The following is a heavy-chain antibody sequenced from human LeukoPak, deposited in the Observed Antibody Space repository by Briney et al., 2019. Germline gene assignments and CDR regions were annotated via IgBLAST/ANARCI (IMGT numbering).Heavy chain of an antibody. CDR3: AREGGPYRPLDY. CDR2: VNLQGST. CDR1: GGSITSTNY. V-gene: IGHV4-4*02. Sequence: PSETLSLTCGVSGGSITSTNYWTWVRQPPGKGLEWIGEVNLQGSTNYNPALLGRVAISVETSENHISLQLTSVTAADTVVYYCAREGGPYRPLDYSGQGALVTVSS. J-gene: IGHJ4*02.